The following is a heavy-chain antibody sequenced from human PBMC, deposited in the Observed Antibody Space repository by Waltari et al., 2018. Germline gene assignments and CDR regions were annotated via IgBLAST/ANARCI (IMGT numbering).Heavy chain of an antibody. V-gene: IGHV3-30-3*01. J-gene: IGHJ4*02. Sequence: QVQLVQSGAEVKKPGASVKVSCKASGYTFTGYYMHWVRQAPGKGLELVAIISYDGSKKYYADSVKGRFTISRDNSKNTLYVQMDSLRVDDTAVYYCARGLHYYDSSGNDYWGQGTLVTVSS. CDR3: ARGLHYYDSSGNDY. CDR1: GYTFTGYY. D-gene: IGHD3-22*01. CDR2: ISYDGSKK.